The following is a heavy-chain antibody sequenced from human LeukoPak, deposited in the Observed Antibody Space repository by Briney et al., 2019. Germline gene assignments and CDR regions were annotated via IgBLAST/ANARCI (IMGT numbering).Heavy chain of an antibody. CDR3: VRDPRCSRPS. J-gene: IGHJ4*02. Sequence: GSLRLSCSASGFTFSSYAIHWVRQAPGKGLEYVSAISSNGDNTYYADSVKGRFTISRDNSKNTLYLQMSSLRPEDTAVYYFVRDPRCSRPSWGQGTLVTVSS. CDR1: GFTFSSYA. D-gene: IGHD4/OR15-4a*01. V-gene: IGHV3-64D*06. CDR2: ISSNGDNT.